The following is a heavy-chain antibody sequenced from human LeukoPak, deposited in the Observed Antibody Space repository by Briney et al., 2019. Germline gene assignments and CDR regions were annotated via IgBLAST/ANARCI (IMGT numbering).Heavy chain of an antibody. CDR3: TRPRGYYYYYMDV. CDR2: VRSKAYGGTT. Sequence: GGSLRLSCTASGFTFGDYAMSWFRQAPGKGLEWVGFVRSKAYGGTTEYAASVKGRFTISRDDSKSIAYLQMNSLKTEDTAVYYCTRPRGYYYYYMDVWGKGTTVTVSS. CDR1: GFTFGDYA. J-gene: IGHJ6*03. V-gene: IGHV3-49*03. D-gene: IGHD3-10*01.